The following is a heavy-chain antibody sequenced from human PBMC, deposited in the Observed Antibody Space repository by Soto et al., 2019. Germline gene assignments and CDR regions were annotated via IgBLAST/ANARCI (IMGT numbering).Heavy chain of an antibody. CDR1: GGTFSSYA. CDR3: ARDNTPLRFLEWGNY. CDR2: IIPIFGTA. V-gene: IGHV1-69*01. J-gene: IGHJ4*02. D-gene: IGHD3-3*01. Sequence: VQLVQSGAEVKKPGSSVKVSCKASGGTFSSYAISWVRQAPGQGLEWMGGIIPIFGTANYAQKFQGRVTITADESTSTAYMELSSLRSEDTAVDYGARDNTPLRFLEWGNYWGQGTLVTVSS.